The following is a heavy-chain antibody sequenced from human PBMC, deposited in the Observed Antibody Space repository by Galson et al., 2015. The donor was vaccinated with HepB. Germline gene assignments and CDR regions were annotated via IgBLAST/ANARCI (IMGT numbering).Heavy chain of an antibody. V-gene: IGHV1-69*04. CDR1: GGTFSSYA. Sequence: QSGAEVKKPGESLKVSCKASGGTFSSYAISWVRQAPGQGLEWMGRIIPILGIANYAQKFQGRVTITADKSTSTAYMELSSLRSEDTAVYYCAGVDGDYSPFDYWGQGTLVTVSS. J-gene: IGHJ4*02. CDR3: AGVDGDYSPFDY. D-gene: IGHD4-17*01. CDR2: IIPILGIA.